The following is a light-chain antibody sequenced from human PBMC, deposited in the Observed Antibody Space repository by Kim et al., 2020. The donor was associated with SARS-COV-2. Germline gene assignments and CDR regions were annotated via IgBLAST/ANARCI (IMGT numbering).Light chain of an antibody. J-gene: IGKJ2*01. V-gene: IGKV1-5*03. CDR3: QQYNSDYT. CDR2: KAS. Sequence: DIQMTQSPSTLSASIGDRVTITCRDSQNIGSWLAWYQQKPGKAPKLLIYKASNLEGGVPSRFSGSGSGTEFTLTISSLQPDDFATYYCQQYNSDYTFGPGTKLEI. CDR1: QNIGSW.